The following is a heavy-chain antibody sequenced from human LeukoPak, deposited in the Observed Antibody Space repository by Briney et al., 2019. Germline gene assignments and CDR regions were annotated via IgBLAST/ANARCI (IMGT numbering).Heavy chain of an antibody. V-gene: IGHV3-64*02. Sequence: GGSLRLSCAASGFTFSNYAVHWVRQAPGKGLEYVSAISSNGGSTYYADSVKGRFTISRDNSRNTLYLQMGSLRAEDMAVYYCARGLTTGEYWGQGTLVTVSS. CDR1: GFTFSNYA. CDR2: ISSNGGST. D-gene: IGHD4-17*01. J-gene: IGHJ4*02. CDR3: ARGLTTGEY.